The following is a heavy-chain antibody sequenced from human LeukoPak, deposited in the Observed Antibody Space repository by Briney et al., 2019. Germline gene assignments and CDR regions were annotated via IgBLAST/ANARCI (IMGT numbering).Heavy chain of an antibody. CDR1: GYTXTSYG. D-gene: IGHD3-22*01. CDR3: ARDLGGIYYDSSGYSVDAFDI. V-gene: IGHV1-46*01. CDR2: INPSGGST. Sequence: ASVKVSCKASGYTXTSYGISWVRQAPGQGLEWMGIINPSGGSTSYAQKFQGRVIMTRDTSTSTVYMELSSLRSEDTAVYYCARDLGGIYYDSSGYSVDAFDIWGQGTMVTVSS. J-gene: IGHJ3*02.